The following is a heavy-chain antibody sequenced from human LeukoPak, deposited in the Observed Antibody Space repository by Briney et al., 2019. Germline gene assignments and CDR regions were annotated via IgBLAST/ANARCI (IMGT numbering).Heavy chain of an antibody. J-gene: IGHJ4*02. D-gene: IGHD2-21*02. V-gene: IGHV1-69*02. CDR2: IIPILGIA. CDR3: ATKGYCGGDCHFDY. CDR1: GGTFSSYT. Sequence: ASVKVSCKASGGTFSSYTISWVRQAPGQGLEWMGRIIPILGIANYAQKFQGRVTITADKSTSTAYMEMSSLRSEDTAVYYCATKGYCGGDCHFDYWGQGTLVTVSS.